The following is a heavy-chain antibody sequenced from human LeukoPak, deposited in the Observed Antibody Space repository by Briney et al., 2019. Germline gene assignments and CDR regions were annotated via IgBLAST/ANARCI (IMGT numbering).Heavy chain of an antibody. Sequence: GRSLRLSCAASGFSFSSYGMHWVRQAPGKGLEWVAMISYGGSNKYYADSVTGRFTISRDNSNNTLFLQTNSLGVEDTALYYCARKQPGEVMVPADYWGQGILVTVSS. D-gene: IGHD3-16*02. CDR1: GFSFSSYG. CDR3: ARKQPGEVMVPADY. J-gene: IGHJ4*02. CDR2: ISYGGSNK. V-gene: IGHV3-30*03.